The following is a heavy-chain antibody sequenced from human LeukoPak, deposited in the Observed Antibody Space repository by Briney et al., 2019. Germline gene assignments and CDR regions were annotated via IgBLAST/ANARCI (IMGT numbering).Heavy chain of an antibody. CDR3: ARTLDPTVSPLGY. V-gene: IGHV4-4*02. J-gene: IGHJ4*02. CDR2: IYHSGST. D-gene: IGHD4-17*01. CDR1: GGSISSSNW. Sequence: TLSLTCAVSGGSISSSNWWSWVRQPPGKGLEWIGEIYHSGSTNYNPSLKSRVTISVDKSKNQFSLKLSSVTAADTAMYYCARTLDPTVSPLGYWGQGTLVTVSS.